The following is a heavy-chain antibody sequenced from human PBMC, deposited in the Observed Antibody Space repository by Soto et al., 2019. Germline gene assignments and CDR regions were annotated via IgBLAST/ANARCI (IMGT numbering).Heavy chain of an antibody. CDR3: ARNGIVVVPAAQTSYYYYGMDV. CDR2: IDPSDSYT. J-gene: IGHJ6*02. V-gene: IGHV5-10-1*01. CDR1: GYSFTSYW. Sequence: PGESLKISCKGPGYSFTSYWISWVRQMPGKGLEWMGRIDPSDSYTNYSPSFQGHVTISADKSISTAYLQWSSLKASDTAMYYCARNGIVVVPAAQTSYYYYGMDVWGQGTTVTVSS. D-gene: IGHD2-2*01.